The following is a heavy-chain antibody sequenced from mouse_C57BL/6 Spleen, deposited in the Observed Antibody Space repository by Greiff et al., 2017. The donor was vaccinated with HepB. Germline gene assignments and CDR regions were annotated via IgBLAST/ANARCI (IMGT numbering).Heavy chain of an antibody. CDR1: GFNIKDYY. V-gene: IGHV14-1*01. J-gene: IGHJ3*01. D-gene: IGHD3-3*01. Sequence: EVKLQESGAELVRPGASVKLSCTASGFNIKDYYMHWVKQRPEQGLEWIGRIDPEDGDTEYAPKFQGKATMTADTSSNTAYLQLSSLTSEDTAVYYCTTGLRGFPFAYWGQGTLVTVSA. CDR2: IDPEDGDT. CDR3: TTGLRGFPFAY.